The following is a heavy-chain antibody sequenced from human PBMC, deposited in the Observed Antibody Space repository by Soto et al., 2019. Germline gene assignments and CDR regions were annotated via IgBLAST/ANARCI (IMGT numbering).Heavy chain of an antibody. V-gene: IGHV3-23*01. CDR1: GFTFSSYA. CDR3: AKDRHSSSWYCWFCP. D-gene: IGHD6-13*01. CDR2: ISGSGGST. J-gene: IGHJ5*02. Sequence: PGGSLRLSCAASGFTFSSYAMSWVRQAPGKGLEWVSAISGSGGSTYYADSVKGRYTISRDNSKNTPDLQPNSLRAEDTAVYYCAKDRHSSSWYCWFCPWGQGTLVT.